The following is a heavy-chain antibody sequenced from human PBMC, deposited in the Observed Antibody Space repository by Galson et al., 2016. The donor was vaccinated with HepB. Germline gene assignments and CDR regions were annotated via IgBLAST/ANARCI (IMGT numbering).Heavy chain of an antibody. CDR2: INPSGGST. CDR3: ATYNVSLGDYNAFDF. D-gene: IGHD4-17*01. CDR1: GYTFIKYY. V-gene: IGHV1-46*01. Sequence: SVKVSCKASGYTFIKYYIHWVRQAPGQGLEWMGIINPSGGSTNYAQKVHDRLTLTTDTSTGTGYMELTGLTSADTAVYFCATYNVSLGDYNAFDFWGQGTLVTVSS. J-gene: IGHJ4*02.